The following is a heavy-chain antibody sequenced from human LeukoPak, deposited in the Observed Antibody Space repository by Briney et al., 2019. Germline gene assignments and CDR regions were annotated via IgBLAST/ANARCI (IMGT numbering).Heavy chain of an antibody. V-gene: IGHV3-30*12. Sequence: PGGSLRLSCAASGFTFSSYGMHWVRQAPGKGLECVVVISPDGSNAYYAGSVKGRFTISRDNSKNTLYLQMNSLRAEDTAVYYCAKEGSSSLLYFDLWGRGTLVTVSS. D-gene: IGHD6-6*01. CDR3: AKEGSSSLLYFDL. CDR2: ISPDGSNA. J-gene: IGHJ2*01. CDR1: GFTFSSYG.